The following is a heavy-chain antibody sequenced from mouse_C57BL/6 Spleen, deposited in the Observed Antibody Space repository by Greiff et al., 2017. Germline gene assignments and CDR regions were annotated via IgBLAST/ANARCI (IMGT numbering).Heavy chain of an antibody. J-gene: IGHJ4*01. CDR1: GYTFTSYW. Sequence: QVQLQQPGAELVKPGASVKLSCKASGYTFTSYWMQWVKQRPGQGLEWIGEIDPSDSYTNYNQKFKGKATLTVDTSSSTAYMQLSSLTSEDSAVYYCARERMDDWGQGTSVTVSS. CDR3: ARERMDD. CDR2: IDPSDSYT. V-gene: IGHV1-50*01.